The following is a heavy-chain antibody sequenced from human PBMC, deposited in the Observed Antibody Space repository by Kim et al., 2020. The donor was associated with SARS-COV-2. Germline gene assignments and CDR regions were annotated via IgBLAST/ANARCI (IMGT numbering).Heavy chain of an antibody. CDR1: GFTFDDYA. D-gene: IGHD2-15*01. V-gene: IGHV3-9*01. CDR3: AKDYRPICSGGSCYPTEYYGMDV. CDR2: ISWNSGSI. Sequence: GGSLRLSCAASGFTFDDYAMHWVRQAPGKGLEWVSGISWNSGSIGYADSVKGRFTISRDNAKNSLYLQMNSLRAEDTALYYCAKDYRPICSGGSCYPTEYYGMDVWGQGTTVTVSS. J-gene: IGHJ6*02.